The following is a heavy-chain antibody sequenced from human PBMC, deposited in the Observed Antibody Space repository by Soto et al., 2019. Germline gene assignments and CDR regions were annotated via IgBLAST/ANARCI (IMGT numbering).Heavy chain of an antibody. CDR3: ATGVIWIGYFTVDS. V-gene: IGHV1-69*01. Sequence: SLKVCCKDCGGSFGNTASKWVRQTPGQGLEWLGGFIPVYRTLNYAQKFQGRVTITADESTGTAYMTLSSLASDDTAVYYCATGVIWIGYFTVDSWVQGTRVTVSS. D-gene: IGHD3-3*01. J-gene: IGHJ4*02. CDR2: FIPVYRTL. CDR1: GGSFGNTA.